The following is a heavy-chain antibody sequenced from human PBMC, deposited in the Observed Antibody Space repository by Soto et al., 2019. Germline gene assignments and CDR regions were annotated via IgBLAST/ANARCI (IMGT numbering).Heavy chain of an antibody. CDR2: ISGSGGST. V-gene: IGHV3-23*01. CDR1: GFTFSSYA. Sequence: EVQLLESGGGLVQPGGSLRLSCAASGFTFSSYAMSWVRQAPGKGLEWVSAISGSGGSTYYADSVKGRFTISRDNSKNTLYLQKNSLRAEDTAVYYCAKGGAGAGSTNYYYYYMDVWGKGTTVTVSS. J-gene: IGHJ6*03. D-gene: IGHD6-13*01. CDR3: AKGGAGAGSTNYYYYYMDV.